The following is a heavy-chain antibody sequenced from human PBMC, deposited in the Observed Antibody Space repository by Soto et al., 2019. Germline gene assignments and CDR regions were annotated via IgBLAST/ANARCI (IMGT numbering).Heavy chain of an antibody. CDR3: ARSMTTVVTIDY. Sequence: SETLSLTCTVSGVSISSYYWGWLRQPPGKGLEWIGYIYYSGSTNYNSSLKSRVTISVDTSKTQFSLKLSSVTAADTAVYYCARSMTTVVTIDYWGQGTLVTVSS. V-gene: IGHV4-59*08. D-gene: IGHD4-17*01. J-gene: IGHJ4*02. CDR2: IYYSGST. CDR1: GVSISSYY.